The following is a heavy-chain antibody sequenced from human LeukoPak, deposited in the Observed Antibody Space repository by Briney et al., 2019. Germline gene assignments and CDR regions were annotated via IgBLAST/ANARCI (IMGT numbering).Heavy chain of an antibody. J-gene: IGHJ4*02. CDR1: GYTLTTYG. V-gene: IGHV1-18*01. D-gene: IGHD5-18*01. Sequence: GASVKVSCMSSGYTLTTYGITWVRQAPGQGLEWMGWISTYNGNTNYAQKLQGRVTMTTDTSTSTAYMELRSLRSDDTAMYYCARDRMDTGTYFDYWGQGTLVTVSS. CDR3: ARDRMDTGTYFDY. CDR2: ISTYNGNT.